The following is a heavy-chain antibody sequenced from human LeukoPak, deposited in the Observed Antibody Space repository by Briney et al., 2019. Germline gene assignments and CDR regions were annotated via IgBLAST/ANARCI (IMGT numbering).Heavy chain of an antibody. D-gene: IGHD2-2*01. CDR1: GFTFSSYA. CDR2: ISGSGGST. J-gene: IGHJ6*02. Sequence: GGSLRLSCAASGFTFSSYAMSWVRQAPGKGLEWVSAISGSGGSTYYADPVKGRFTISRDNSKNTLYLQMNSLRAEDTAVYYCAKGLVVPAAMRTGGMDVWGQGTTVTVSS. V-gene: IGHV3-23*01. CDR3: AKGLVVPAAMRTGGMDV.